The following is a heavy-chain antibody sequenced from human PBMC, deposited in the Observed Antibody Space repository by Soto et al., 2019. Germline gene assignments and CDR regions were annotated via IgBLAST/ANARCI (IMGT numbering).Heavy chain of an antibody. Sequence: QITLKESGPTLVKPTQTLTLTCTFSGFSLSTSGVGVGWIRQPPGKALEWLALIYWDDDKRYSPSLKSRLTSPQDTSKNQVVLTMTNMDPVDTATYYCAHSSCSGGSCYGGWFDPWGQGTLVTVSS. CDR2: IYWDDDK. V-gene: IGHV2-5*02. J-gene: IGHJ5*02. D-gene: IGHD2-15*01. CDR3: AHSSCSGGSCYGGWFDP. CDR1: GFSLSTSGVG.